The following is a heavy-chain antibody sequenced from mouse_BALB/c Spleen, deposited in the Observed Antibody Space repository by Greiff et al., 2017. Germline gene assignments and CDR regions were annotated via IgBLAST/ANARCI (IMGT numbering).Heavy chain of an antibody. J-gene: IGHJ2*01. Sequence: QVQLQQSGAELAKPGASVKMSCKASGYTFTSYWMHWVKQRPGQGLEWIGYINPSTGYTEYNQKFKDKATLTADKSSSTAYMQLSSLTSEDSAVYYCARQRRKGELSFDYWGQGTTLTVSS. V-gene: IGHV1-7*01. CDR1: GYTFTSYW. CDR2: INPSTGYT. D-gene: IGHD1-3*01. CDR3: ARQRRKGELSFDY.